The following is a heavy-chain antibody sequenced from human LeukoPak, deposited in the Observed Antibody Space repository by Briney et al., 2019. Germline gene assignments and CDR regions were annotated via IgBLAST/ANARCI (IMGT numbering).Heavy chain of an antibody. CDR1: GYTFTSYY. CDR2: TNPSGGST. CDR3: ASVSYGYSCPDY. Sequence: ASVKVSCKASGYTFTSYYMHWVRQAPGQGLEWMGITNPSGGSTSYAQKFQGRVTMTRDTSTSTVYMELSSLRSEDTAVYYCASVSYGYSCPDYWGQGTLVTVSS. J-gene: IGHJ4*02. V-gene: IGHV1-46*01. D-gene: IGHD5-18*01.